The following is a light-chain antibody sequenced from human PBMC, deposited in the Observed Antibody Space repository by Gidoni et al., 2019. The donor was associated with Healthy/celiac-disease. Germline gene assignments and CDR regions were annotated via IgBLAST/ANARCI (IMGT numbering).Light chain of an antibody. CDR1: KLGDKY. CDR2: QDS. CDR3: QAWDSSKGV. J-gene: IGLJ1*01. Sequence: SYELNPPPSVSVSPGQTASITCSGDKLGDKYACWYQQKPGQSPVLVIYQDSKRPSGIPERFSGSNSGNTATLTISGTQAMDEADYYCQAWDSSKGVFGTGTKVTVL. V-gene: IGLV3-1*01.